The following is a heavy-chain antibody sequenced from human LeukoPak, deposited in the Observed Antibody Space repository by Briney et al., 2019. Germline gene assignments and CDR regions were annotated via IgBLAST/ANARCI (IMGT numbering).Heavy chain of an antibody. CDR2: IYYSGST. CDR3: ARLHRYHGMDV. V-gene: IGHV4-39*01. J-gene: IGHJ6*02. Sequence: SETLSLTCDVSGGSISRSTYHWGWIRQPPGKGLEWIGSIYYSGSTYYNPTLKSRVTISVDTSKNQFSLKLSSVTAADTAVYYCARLHRYHGMDVWGQGTTVTVSS. D-gene: IGHD5-24*01. CDR1: GGSISRSTYH.